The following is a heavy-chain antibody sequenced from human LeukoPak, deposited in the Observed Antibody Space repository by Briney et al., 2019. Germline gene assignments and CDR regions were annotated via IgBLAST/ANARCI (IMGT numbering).Heavy chain of an antibody. D-gene: IGHD2-2*01. V-gene: IGHV4-4*09. CDR2: THTSGSP. J-gene: IGHJ5*02. CDR1: GGSMTHYF. Sequence: PSETLSLTCTVSGGSMTHYFWNWIRQPPGKGLEWIGYTHTSGSPDYSRSLKSRVTISLDTPKNQFSLMLSSVTAADTAVYFCARATQRYCSGTTCFPYWFDTWGQGTLATVSS. CDR3: ARATQRYCSGTTCFPYWFDT.